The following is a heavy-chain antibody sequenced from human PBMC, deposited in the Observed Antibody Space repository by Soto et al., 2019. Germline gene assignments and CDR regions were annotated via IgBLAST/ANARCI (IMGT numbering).Heavy chain of an antibody. CDR1: GFIFNNYA. Sequence: SLRLSCAASGFIFNNYAMSWVRQTPGQVLEWVSGIRGAGGGTNYMDSVKGRLSLSTDHSKNTLYLLMNSLRGQDPAVYYGTRCDFWSGTDSWGQGALVTVSS. V-gene: IGHV3-23*01. D-gene: IGHD3-3*01. J-gene: IGHJ4*02. CDR2: IRGAGGGT. CDR3: TRCDFWSGTDS.